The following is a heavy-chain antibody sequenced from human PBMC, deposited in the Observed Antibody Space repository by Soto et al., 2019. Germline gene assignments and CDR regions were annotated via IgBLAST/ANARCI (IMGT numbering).Heavy chain of an antibody. CDR1: GGSISSGGYY. J-gene: IGHJ4*02. D-gene: IGHD3-3*01. V-gene: IGHV4-31*03. Sequence: SETLSLTCTVSGGSISSGGYYWSWIRQHPGKGLEWIGYIYYSGSTYYNPSLKSRVTISVDTSKNQFSLKLSSVTAADTAVYYCARVGPYYDLEYYFDYWGQGTLVTVSS. CDR3: ARVGPYYDLEYYFDY. CDR2: IYYSGST.